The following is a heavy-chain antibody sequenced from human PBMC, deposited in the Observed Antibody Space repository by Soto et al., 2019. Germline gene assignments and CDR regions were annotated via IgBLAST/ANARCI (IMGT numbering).Heavy chain of an antibody. Sequence: QVQLQQWGAGLLKPSETLSLTCAVYGGSFSGYYWSWIRQPPGKGLEWFGEINHSGSTNYNPSLKSRVTISVDTSKNQFSLKLSSVTAADTAVYYCARGRDFWSGYTPPYYYYMDVWGKGTTVTVSS. CDR2: INHSGST. V-gene: IGHV4-34*01. CDR1: GGSFSGYY. J-gene: IGHJ6*03. D-gene: IGHD3-3*01. CDR3: ARGRDFWSGYTPPYYYYMDV.